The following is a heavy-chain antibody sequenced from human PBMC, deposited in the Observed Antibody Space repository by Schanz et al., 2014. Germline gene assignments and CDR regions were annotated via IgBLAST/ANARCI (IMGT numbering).Heavy chain of an antibody. V-gene: IGHV1-18*01. CDR1: GYTFTSYG. CDR2: ISPYNGNT. D-gene: IGHD6-13*01. Sequence: QVQLVQSGAEVKKPGASVKVSCKASGYTFTSYGISWVRQAPGQGLEWMGWISPYNGNTNYAQKLQNRHTITADTSANSAYTDLRDLRSDSTAVSDRSRDQCPYSDSLDVRYFDDWGQGSLVTVSS. CDR3: SRDQCPYSDSLDVRYFDD. J-gene: IGHJ4*02.